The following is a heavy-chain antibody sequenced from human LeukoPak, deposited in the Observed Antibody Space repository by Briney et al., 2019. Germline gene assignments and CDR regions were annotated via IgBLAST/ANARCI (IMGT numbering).Heavy chain of an antibody. CDR2: IWYDGSNK. CDR1: GFTFSSYG. V-gene: IGHV3-33*06. Sequence: PGGSLRLSCAASGFTFSSYGMHWVRQAPGKGLEWVAVIWYDGSNKYYADSVKGRFTISRDNSKNTLYLQMNSLRAEDTAVYYCAKGLRSYSNFYYFDYWGQGTLVTVSS. D-gene: IGHD4-11*01. CDR3: AKGLRSYSNFYYFDY. J-gene: IGHJ4*02.